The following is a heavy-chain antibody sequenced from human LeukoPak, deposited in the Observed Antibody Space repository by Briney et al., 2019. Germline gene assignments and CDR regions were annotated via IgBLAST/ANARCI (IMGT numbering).Heavy chain of an antibody. CDR2: IYHSGGT. V-gene: IGHV4-38-2*02. D-gene: IGHD6-19*01. J-gene: IGHJ2*01. CDR3: ARESRGSGWSLRGWYFDL. Sequence: SETLSLTCTVSGYSISSGYYWGWIRQPPGKGLEWIGSIYHSGGTYYNPSLKSRVTISVDTSKNQFSLKLSSLPAADTAVYYCARESRGSGWSLRGWYFDLWGRGTLVTVSS. CDR1: GYSISSGYY.